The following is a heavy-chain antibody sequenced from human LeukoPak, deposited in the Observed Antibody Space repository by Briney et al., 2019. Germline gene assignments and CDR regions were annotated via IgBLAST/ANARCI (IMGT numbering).Heavy chain of an antibody. CDR1: GFTVSSNY. CDR3: AKNPDYDVLTGTSFDY. Sequence: PGGSLRLSCAASGFTVSSNYMSWVRQAPGKGLEWVSSVSDSGNNTYYAASVKARFTISRDNSKNTLYLQMNSLKAEDTAAYYCAKNPDYDVLTGTSFDYWGQGALVTVSS. CDR2: VSDSGNNT. J-gene: IGHJ4*02. D-gene: IGHD3-9*01. V-gene: IGHV3-23*01.